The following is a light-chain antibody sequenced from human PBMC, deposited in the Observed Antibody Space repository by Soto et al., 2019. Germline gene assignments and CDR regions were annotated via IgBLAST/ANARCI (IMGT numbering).Light chain of an antibody. CDR1: SNDVGSYDL. CDR2: EGS. V-gene: IGLV2-23*01. J-gene: IGLJ1*01. Sequence: QSALTQPASVSGSPGQSITISCTGTSNDVGSYDLVSWYQQHPGKAPKLIIYEGSSRPSGVSNRFAGSKSGNTASLTISGLQAEDEAEYYCCSYAGTITYVFGTGTKVTVL. CDR3: CSYAGTITYV.